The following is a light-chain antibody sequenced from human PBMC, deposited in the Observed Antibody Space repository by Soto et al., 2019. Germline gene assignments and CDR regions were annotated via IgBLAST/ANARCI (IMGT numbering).Light chain of an antibody. CDR2: EVS. CDR1: SSDVGGYNS. J-gene: IGLJ2*01. V-gene: IGLV2-8*01. CDR3: SSYAGSNHVV. Sequence: QSALTQPPSASGSPGQSVTIPCTGTSSDVGGYNSVSWYQQHPGKVPKLMIYEVSKRPSGVPDRFSGSKSGNTASLTVSGLQAEDEADYYCSSYAGSNHVVFGGGTKLTVL.